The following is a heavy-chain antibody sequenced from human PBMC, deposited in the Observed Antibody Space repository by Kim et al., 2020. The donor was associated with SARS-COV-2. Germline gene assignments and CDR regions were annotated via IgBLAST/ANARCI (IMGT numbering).Heavy chain of an antibody. CDR2: IIPIFGTA. D-gene: IGHD3-3*01. J-gene: IGHJ6*02. CDR1: GGTFSSYA. Sequence: SVKVSCKASGGTFSSYAISWVRQAPGQGLEWMGGIIPIFGTANYAQKFQGRVTITADESTSTAYMELSSLRSEDTAVYYCARGTDSSITIFGVVAYLGVRTVGYYGMDVWGQGTTVTVSS. CDR3: ARGTDSSITIFGVVAYLGVRTVGYYGMDV. V-gene: IGHV1-69*13.